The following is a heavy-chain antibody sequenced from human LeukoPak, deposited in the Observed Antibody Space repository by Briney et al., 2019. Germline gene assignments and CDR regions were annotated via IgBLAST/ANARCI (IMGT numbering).Heavy chain of an antibody. CDR1: GGSMESFY. CDR2: VYYSGTT. D-gene: IGHD3-10*01. J-gene: IGHJ6*04. Sequence: AETLSLTCTVSGGSMESFYWSWIRQSPGGGLEWIGFVYYSGTTNYNPSLRSRLTISLDTSKNQFSLKLSSVTAADTAVYYCARLARLTLIRGVTAYHSLDVWGKGTKVTVSS. V-gene: IGHV4-59*01. CDR3: ARLARLTLIRGVTAYHSLDV.